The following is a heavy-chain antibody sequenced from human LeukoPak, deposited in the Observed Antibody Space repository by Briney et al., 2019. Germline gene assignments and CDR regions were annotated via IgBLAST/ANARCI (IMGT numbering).Heavy chain of an antibody. V-gene: IGHV3-30*18. J-gene: IGHJ4*02. CDR2: ISYGGSYK. CDR1: EFTFSTYG. CDR3: AKDRYSGLNTIDY. Sequence: PGGSLRLSCAASEFTFSTYGMHWVRQAPGKGLEWVAVISYGGSYKFYADSVKGRFTISRDNSKSTLYLQMNSLRAEDTAVYYCAKDRYSGLNTIDYWGQGTLGTVS. D-gene: IGHD6-13*01.